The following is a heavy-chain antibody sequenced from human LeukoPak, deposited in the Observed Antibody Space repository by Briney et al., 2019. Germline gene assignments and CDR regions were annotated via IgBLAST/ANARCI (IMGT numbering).Heavy chain of an antibody. J-gene: IGHJ6*02. CDR3: ARDRTVATSYGMDV. CDR1: GFTFSSYA. V-gene: IGHV3-30-3*01. Sequence: GGSLRLSCAASGFTFSSYAMHWVRQAPGKGLEWVAVISYDGSNKYYADSVKGRFTISRDNSKNTLYLQMNSLRAEDTAVYYCARDRTVATSYGMDVWGQGTTVTVSS. D-gene: IGHD4-23*01. CDR2: ISYDGSNK.